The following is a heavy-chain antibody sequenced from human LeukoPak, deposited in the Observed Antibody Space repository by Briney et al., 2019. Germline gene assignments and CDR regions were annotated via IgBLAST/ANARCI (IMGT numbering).Heavy chain of an antibody. Sequence: GGSLRLSCVASGFPFSSYWMTWVRQAPGKGLEWVANIREDGNEKYYVDSVKGRFTISRDNAKNSLYLQMNSLRAEDTAVYYCARDPPSFQHWGQGTLVTVSS. V-gene: IGHV3-7*01. CDR1: GFPFSSYW. J-gene: IGHJ1*01. CDR3: ARDPPSFQH. CDR2: IREDGNEK.